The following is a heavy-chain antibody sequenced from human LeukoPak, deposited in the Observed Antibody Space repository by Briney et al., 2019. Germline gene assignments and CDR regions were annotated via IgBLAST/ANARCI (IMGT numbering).Heavy chain of an antibody. CDR1: GFTFSSYA. CDR2: IRGSGGST. CDR3: AKGTYGSGSYYTD. V-gene: IGHV3-23*01. J-gene: IGHJ4*02. Sequence: GGSLRLSCAASGFTFSSYAMSWVRQAPGKGLEWVSAIRGSGGSTYYADSVKGRFTISRDNSKNTLYLQMNSLRAEDTAVYYCAKGTYGSGSYYTDWGQGTLVTVSS. D-gene: IGHD3-10*01.